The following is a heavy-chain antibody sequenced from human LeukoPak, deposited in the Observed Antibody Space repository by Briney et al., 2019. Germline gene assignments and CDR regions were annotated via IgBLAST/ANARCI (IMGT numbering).Heavy chain of an antibody. D-gene: IGHD3-10*01. J-gene: IGHJ4*02. CDR2: ISYVGSNK. V-gene: IGHV3-30*03. CDR1: GFTFSSYG. Sequence: GGSLRLSCAASGFTFSSYGMHWVRQAPGKGLEWVAVISYVGSNKYYADSVKGRFTISRDNSKNTLYLQMNSLRAEDTAVYYCARGGLQSYGSGSYSGLYYFDYWGQGTLVTVSS. CDR3: ARGGLQSYGSGSYSGLYYFDY.